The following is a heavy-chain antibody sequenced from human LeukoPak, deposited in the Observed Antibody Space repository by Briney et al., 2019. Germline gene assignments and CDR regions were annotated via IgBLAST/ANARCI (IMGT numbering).Heavy chain of an antibody. D-gene: IGHD6-19*01. Sequence: PSETLSLTCTVSGGSISSYYWSWIRQPAGKGLEWIGRIYTSGSTNYNPSLKSRVTMSVDTSKNQFSLKLSSVTAADTAVYYCARVCLGVAVAGTSGYWFDPWGQGTLVTVSS. V-gene: IGHV4-4*07. CDR2: IYTSGST. CDR3: ARVCLGVAVAGTSGYWFDP. CDR1: GGSISSYY. J-gene: IGHJ5*02.